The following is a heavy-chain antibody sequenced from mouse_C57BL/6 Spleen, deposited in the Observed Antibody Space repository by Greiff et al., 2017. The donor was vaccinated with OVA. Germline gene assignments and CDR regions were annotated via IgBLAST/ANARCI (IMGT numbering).Heavy chain of an antibody. J-gene: IGHJ4*01. CDR1: GYTFTEYT. Sequence: VQLQQSGAELVKPGASVKLSCKASGYTFTEYTIHWVKQRSGQGLEWIGWFYPGSGSIKYNEKFKDKATLTADKSSSTVYMELSRLTSEASAVYFVARHEEKRNTRGYAMDYWGQGTSVPVSS. CDR2: FYPGSGSI. V-gene: IGHV1-62-2*01. D-gene: IGHD5-2*01. CDR3: ARHEEKRNTRGYAMDY.